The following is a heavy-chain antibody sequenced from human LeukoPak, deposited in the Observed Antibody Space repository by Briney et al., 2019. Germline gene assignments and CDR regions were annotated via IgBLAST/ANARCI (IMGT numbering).Heavy chain of an antibody. CDR1: GYTFTGFY. CDR2: INPNSGDT. CDR3: ASSNLRAPTF. Sequence: GASVTVSCKASGYTFTGFYIHWVRQAPGQGLEWMGWINPNSGDTYYAQKFQGRVTMTRDTSITTAYMVVSSLISDDTAVYYCASSNLRAPTFWGQGTLVTVSS. J-gene: IGHJ4*02. V-gene: IGHV1-2*02.